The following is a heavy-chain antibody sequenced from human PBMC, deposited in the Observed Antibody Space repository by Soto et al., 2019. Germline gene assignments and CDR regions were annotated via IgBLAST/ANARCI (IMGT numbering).Heavy chain of an antibody. Sequence: SETLSLTCTVSGGSISSYYWSWIRQPPGKGLEWIAYIYYSGSTKYNPSLKSRVTISLDTSKNQFSLKLNSVTAADTAVYYCAGGRITMVRGEAWFDPWGQGTLVTVSS. CDR1: GGSISSYY. V-gene: IGHV4-59*01. CDR2: IYYSGST. CDR3: AGGRITMVRGEAWFDP. D-gene: IGHD3-10*01. J-gene: IGHJ5*02.